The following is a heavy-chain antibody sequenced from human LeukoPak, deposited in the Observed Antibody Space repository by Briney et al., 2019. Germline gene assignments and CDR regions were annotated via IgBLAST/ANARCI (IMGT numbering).Heavy chain of an antibody. J-gene: IGHJ6*03. CDR3: ARDRAGYSSSWYFYMDV. D-gene: IGHD6-13*01. V-gene: IGHV4-59*11. CDR1: GGSISSHY. CDR2: IYYSGST. Sequence: SETLSLTCTVSGGSISSHYWSWIRQPPGKGLEGIGYIYYSGSTNYNPSLKSRVTISVDTSKNQFSLKLSSVTAADTAVYYCARDRAGYSSSWYFYMDVWGKGTTVTVSS.